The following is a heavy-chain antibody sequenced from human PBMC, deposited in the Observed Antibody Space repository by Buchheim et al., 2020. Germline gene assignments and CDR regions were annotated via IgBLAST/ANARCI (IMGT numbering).Heavy chain of an antibody. CDR1: GGSVSDYY. V-gene: IGHV4-34*01. Sequence: QVQLQQWGAGLLKPSETLSLSCAVYGGSVSDYYWSWIRQPPGKGLEWIGEINQSGSTDYNPSLKSRVTISVDTSKNQFSLKLSSVTAADTAVYYCARVRVGPYYYYGMDVWGQGTT. CDR2: INQSGST. CDR3: ARVRVGPYYYYGMDV. D-gene: IGHD1-26*01. J-gene: IGHJ6*02.